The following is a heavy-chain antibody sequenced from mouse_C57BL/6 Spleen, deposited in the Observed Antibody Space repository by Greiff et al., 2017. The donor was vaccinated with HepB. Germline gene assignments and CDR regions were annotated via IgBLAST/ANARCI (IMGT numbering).Heavy chain of an antibody. CDR3: AGRPFTTVGAHYYAMDY. CDR2: ISSGGSYT. CDR1: GFTFSSYG. V-gene: IGHV5-6*02. J-gene: IGHJ4*01. D-gene: IGHD1-1*01. Sequence: EVKPVESGGDLVKPGGSLKLSCAASGFTFSSYGMSWVRQTPDKRLEWVATISSGGSYTYYPDSVKGRFTITRDNAKNTLYLQMSSLKSEDTAMYYCAGRPFTTVGAHYYAMDYWGQGTSVTVSS.